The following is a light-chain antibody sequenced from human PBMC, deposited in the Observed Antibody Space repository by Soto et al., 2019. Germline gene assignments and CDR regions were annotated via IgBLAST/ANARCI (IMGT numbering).Light chain of an antibody. CDR2: EGS. Sequence: QSALTQPASVSGSPGQSITISCTGTSSDVENYNLVSWYQQHPGKAPKLMIYEGSKRPSGVSNRFSGSKSGNTASLTISGLQAEDEADYYCSSYAGSSTWVFGGGTKLTVL. CDR3: SSYAGSSTWV. V-gene: IGLV2-23*01. CDR1: SSDVENYNL. J-gene: IGLJ3*02.